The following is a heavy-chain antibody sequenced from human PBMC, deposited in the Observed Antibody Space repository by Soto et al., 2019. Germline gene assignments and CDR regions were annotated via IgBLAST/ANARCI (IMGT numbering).Heavy chain of an antibody. Sequence: EVQLLESGGGLVQPGGSLRLSCAASGFTFSSYAMSWVRQAPGQGLEWVSAISGSGGSTYYADSVKGRFTISRDNSKNTLYLQMNSLRAEDTAVYCCAKESVYWNYPLVDYWGQGTLVTVSS. CDR3: AKESVYWNYPLVDY. CDR2: ISGSGGST. D-gene: IGHD1-7*01. J-gene: IGHJ4*02. CDR1: GFTFSSYA. V-gene: IGHV3-23*01.